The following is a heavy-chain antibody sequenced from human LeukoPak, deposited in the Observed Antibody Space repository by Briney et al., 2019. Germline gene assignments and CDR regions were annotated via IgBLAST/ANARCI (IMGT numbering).Heavy chain of an antibody. D-gene: IGHD5-12*01. CDR1: GGSISSSSYY. CDR2: IYYSGST. J-gene: IGHJ5*02. CDR3: ARDRLRNWFDP. V-gene: IGHV4-39*07. Sequence: SETLSLTCTVSGGSISSSSYYWGWIRQPPGKGLEWIGSIYYSGSTYYNPSLNSRVTISVDTSKNQFSLKLSSVTAADTAVYYCARDRLRNWFDPWGQGNLVTVSS.